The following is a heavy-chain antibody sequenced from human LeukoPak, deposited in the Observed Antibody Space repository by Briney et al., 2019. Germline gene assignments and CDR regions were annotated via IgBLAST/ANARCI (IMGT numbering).Heavy chain of an antibody. CDR2: ISGSGGST. CDR1: GFTFSSYA. Sequence: GGSLRLSCAASGFTFSSYAMSWVRQAPGKGLEWVSAISGSGGSTYYADSVKGRFTISRDNSKNTLYLQMNSLRAEDTAVYYCAKVGPGDIVVVPAAPDYWGQGTLVTVSS. CDR3: AKVGPGDIVVVPAAPDY. V-gene: IGHV3-23*01. D-gene: IGHD2-2*01. J-gene: IGHJ4*02.